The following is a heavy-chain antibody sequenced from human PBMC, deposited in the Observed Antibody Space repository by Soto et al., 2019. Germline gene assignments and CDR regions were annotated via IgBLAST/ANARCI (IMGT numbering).Heavy chain of an antibody. D-gene: IGHD5-12*01. V-gene: IGHV3-21*01. CDR2: ISSSSSYI. J-gene: IGHJ6*02. CDR1: GFTFSSYS. Sequence: EVQLVESGGGLVKPGGSLRLSCAASGFTFSSYSMNWVRQAPGKGLEWVSSISSSSSYIYYADSLKGRFTISRDNAQNSLYLQMNSLRAEDTAVYYCARDRYSGYDEYYYYYYGMDVWGQGTTVTVSS. CDR3: ARDRYSGYDEYYYYYYGMDV.